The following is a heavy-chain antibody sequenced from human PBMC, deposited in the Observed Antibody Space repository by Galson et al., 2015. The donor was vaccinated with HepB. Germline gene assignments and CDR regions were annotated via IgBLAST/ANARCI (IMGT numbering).Heavy chain of an antibody. V-gene: IGHV3-48*02. CDR1: GFTFSSYS. CDR2: ISSSSSTI. Sequence: SLRLSCAASGFTFSSYSMNWVRQAPGKGLEWVSYISSSSSTIYYADSVKGRFTISRDNAKNSLYLQMSSLRDEDTAVYYCARDAGSWDIVVVPAAIDYWGQGTLVTVSS. J-gene: IGHJ4*02. CDR3: ARDAGSWDIVVVPAAIDY. D-gene: IGHD2-2*01.